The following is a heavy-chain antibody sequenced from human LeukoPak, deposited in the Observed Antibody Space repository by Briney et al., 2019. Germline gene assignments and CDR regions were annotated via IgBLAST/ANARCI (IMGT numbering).Heavy chain of an antibody. CDR2: MNPNSGNT. CDR3: ARVGGYSGYDYVLIGAFDI. D-gene: IGHD5-12*01. V-gene: IGHV1-8*02. CDR1: GYTFTSYD. Sequence: ASVKVSCKASGYTFTSYDINWVRQATGQGLEWMGWMNPNSGNTGYAQKFQGRVTMTRDMSTSTVYMELSSLRSEDTAVYYCARVGGYSGYDYVLIGAFDIWGQGTMVTVSS. J-gene: IGHJ3*02.